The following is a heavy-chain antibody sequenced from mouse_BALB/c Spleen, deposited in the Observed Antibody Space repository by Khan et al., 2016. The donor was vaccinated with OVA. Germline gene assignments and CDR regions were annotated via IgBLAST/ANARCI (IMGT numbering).Heavy chain of an antibody. Sequence: QIQLVQSGPELKKPGETVKISCKASGYTLTNYGMNWVKQAPGKGLKWMGWINTYTGEPTYAEDFKGRIAFSLETSASTAYLQINNLKNEDTATYFCARSNGNYWFAYWGQWTLVTVSA. V-gene: IGHV9-3-1*01. CDR3: ARSNGNYWFAY. J-gene: IGHJ3*01. D-gene: IGHD2-1*01. CDR1: GYTLTNYG. CDR2: INTYTGEP.